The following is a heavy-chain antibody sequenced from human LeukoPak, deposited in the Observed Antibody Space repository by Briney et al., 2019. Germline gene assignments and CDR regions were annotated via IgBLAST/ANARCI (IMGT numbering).Heavy chain of an antibody. CDR2: INSDGSST. D-gene: IGHD1/OR15-1a*01. J-gene: IGHJ6*02. CDR1: GFTLSSHW. V-gene: IGHV3-74*01. Sequence: GGSLSISSASSGFTLSSHWMRWVRQAPGKGLVWVSRINSDGSSTLYADSVKGRFTISRDNAKNTLYLQMNSLRAEDTAVYYCTNNPGLDVWGQGTTVTVSS. CDR3: TNNPGLDV.